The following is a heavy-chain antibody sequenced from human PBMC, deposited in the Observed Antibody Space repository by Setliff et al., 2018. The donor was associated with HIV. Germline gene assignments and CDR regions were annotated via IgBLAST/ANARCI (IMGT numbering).Heavy chain of an antibody. Sequence: ASVKVSCKASGGTFNKFAISWVRQAPGQGLEWMGGIIPMSGTANYAQKFQGRVTITADESTSTAYMEVSSLRSEDTAVYYCAKTQGYCSGGTCYGYWFDPWGQGTLVTVTS. J-gene: IGHJ5*02. CDR1: GGTFNKFA. D-gene: IGHD2-15*01. V-gene: IGHV1-69*13. CDR2: IIPMSGTA. CDR3: AKTQGYCSGGTCYGYWFDP.